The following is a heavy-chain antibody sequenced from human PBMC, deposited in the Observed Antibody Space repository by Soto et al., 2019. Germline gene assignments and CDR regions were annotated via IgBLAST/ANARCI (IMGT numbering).Heavy chain of an antibody. J-gene: IGHJ4*02. CDR2: IFSNDEK. CDR3: ARNRQIWFGAWDY. V-gene: IGHV2-26*01. D-gene: IGHD3-10*01. Sequence: QVTLKESGPVLVKPTETLTLTCTVSGFSLSNARMGVSWIRQPPGKALEWLAHIFSNDEKSYSTSLKSRLTLSKDTSKSQVVLTMTNMDPVDTATYYCARNRQIWFGAWDYWGQGTLVTVSS. CDR1: GFSLSNARMG.